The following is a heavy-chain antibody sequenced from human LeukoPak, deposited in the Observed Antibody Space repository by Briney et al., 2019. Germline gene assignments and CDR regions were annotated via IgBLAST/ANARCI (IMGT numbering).Heavy chain of an antibody. CDR3: ARIVITGTLPDF. V-gene: IGHV3-48*03. J-gene: IGHJ4*02. CDR1: GFTFSSYE. Sequence: PGGSLRLSCEVSGFTFSSYEMNWVRQAPGKGLEWVSYISSSGSTIHYADFVKGRFIISRDNAKKSLYLQMNSLRAEDTAVYYCARIVITGTLPDFWGQGTLVTVSS. D-gene: IGHD1-14*01. CDR2: ISSSGSTI.